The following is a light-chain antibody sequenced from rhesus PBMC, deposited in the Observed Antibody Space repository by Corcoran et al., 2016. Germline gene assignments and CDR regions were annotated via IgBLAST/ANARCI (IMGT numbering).Light chain of an antibody. CDR3: RQHNSYPFT. J-gene: IGKJ3*01. V-gene: IGKV1-28*03. Sequence: DIQMTQSPSSLSASVGDTVTITCRASQGISSYLNWFQQKPGKAPKLLIYDASSLEIGVPSRFSGSGSGTDFTLTISSLQPEDFAAYYCRQHNSYPFTFGPGTKLDIK. CDR2: DAS. CDR1: QGISSY.